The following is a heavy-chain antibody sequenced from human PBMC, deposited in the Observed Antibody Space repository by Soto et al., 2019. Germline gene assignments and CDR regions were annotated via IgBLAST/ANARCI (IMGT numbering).Heavy chain of an antibody. D-gene: IGHD6-6*01. Sequence: SETLSLTCAVYGGSFSGYYWSWIRQPPGKGLEWIGEINHSGSTNYNPSLKSRVTISVDTSKNQFSLKLSSVTAADTAVYYCARGVAARRYTYYYYMDVWGKGTTVTVSS. CDR3: ARGVAARRYTYYYYMDV. J-gene: IGHJ6*03. CDR1: GGSFSGYY. V-gene: IGHV4-34*01. CDR2: INHSGST.